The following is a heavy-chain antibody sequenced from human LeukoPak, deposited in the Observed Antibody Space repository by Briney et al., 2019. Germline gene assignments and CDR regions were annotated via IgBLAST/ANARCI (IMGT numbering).Heavy chain of an antibody. V-gene: IGHV1-58*02. Sequence: ASVKVSCKASGFTFTTSSMQWVRQTRGQRIEWIGWVVVGSGNTNYAQRFQERVTITRDMSTSTAYMELSSLRSEDTAVYYCAAVSGISSSDSFDIWGQGTMVTVSS. J-gene: IGHJ3*02. CDR1: GFTFTTSS. D-gene: IGHD6-13*01. CDR3: AAVSGISSSDSFDI. CDR2: VVVGSGNT.